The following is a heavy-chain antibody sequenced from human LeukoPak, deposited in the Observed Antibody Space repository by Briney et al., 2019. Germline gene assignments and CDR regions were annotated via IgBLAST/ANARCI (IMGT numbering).Heavy chain of an antibody. CDR2: LFSSEST. Sequence: PSETLSSTCTVSGGSISTYYWSWIRQPAGKGLEWIGRLFSSESTNYNPSLKGRVTMSLDTSKNQCSLRLSSVTAADTAVYYCARAPLTVKDAFDIWGQGTMVTVSS. V-gene: IGHV4-4*07. CDR1: GGSISTYY. CDR3: ARAPLTVKDAFDI. D-gene: IGHD4-11*01. J-gene: IGHJ3*02.